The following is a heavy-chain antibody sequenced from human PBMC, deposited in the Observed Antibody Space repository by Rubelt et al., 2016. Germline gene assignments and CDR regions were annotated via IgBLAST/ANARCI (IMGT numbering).Heavy chain of an antibody. D-gene: IGHD4-17*01. CDR3: AKDPDGDYNY. CDR2: ISSSSSYI. Sequence: SISSSSSYIYYADSVKGRFTISRDNSKNTLYLQMNSLRAEDTAVYYCAKDPDGDYNYWGQGTLVTVSS. J-gene: IGHJ4*02. V-gene: IGHV3-21*04.